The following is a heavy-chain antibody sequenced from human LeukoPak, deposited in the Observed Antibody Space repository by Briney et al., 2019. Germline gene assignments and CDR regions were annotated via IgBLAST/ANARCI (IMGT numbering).Heavy chain of an antibody. Sequence: SETLSLTCAVYGGSFSGYYWSWIRQPPGKGLKWIGDINHSGSTNYNPSLKSRVTISVDTSKNQFSLKLSSVTAADTAVYYCARGPGPDIVVVPAAIFDYWGQGTLVTVSS. V-gene: IGHV4-34*01. CDR1: GGSFSGYY. J-gene: IGHJ4*02. CDR2: INHSGST. D-gene: IGHD2-2*02. CDR3: ARGPGPDIVVVPAAIFDY.